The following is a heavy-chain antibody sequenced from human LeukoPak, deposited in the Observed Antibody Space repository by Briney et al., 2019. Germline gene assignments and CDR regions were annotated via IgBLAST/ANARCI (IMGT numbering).Heavy chain of an antibody. CDR1: GGSISSSSYY. V-gene: IGHV4-61*05. D-gene: IGHD3-16*02. CDR2: IYSSGST. CDR3: ARGLRLGELSSRATLFDY. Sequence: PSETLSLTCTVSGGSISSSSYYWGWIRQPPGKGLEWIGRIYSSGSTNYNPSLKSRVTMSVDTSKNQFSLKLSSVTAADTAVYYCARGLRLGELSSRATLFDYWGQGTLVTVSS. J-gene: IGHJ4*02.